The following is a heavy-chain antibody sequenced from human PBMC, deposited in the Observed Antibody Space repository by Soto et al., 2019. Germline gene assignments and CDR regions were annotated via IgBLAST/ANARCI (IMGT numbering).Heavy chain of an antibody. CDR1: GGSISGSSFY. CDR3: ARVAFGGSYYYGMDV. Sequence: PSETLSLTCAVSGGSISGSSFYWSWIRQPPGKGLEWIGYIYHSGSTYYNPSLKSRVTISVDTSKNQFSLKLSSVTAADTAVYYCARVAFGGSYYYGMDVWGQGTTVT. J-gene: IGHJ6*02. D-gene: IGHD3-10*01. CDR2: IYHSGST. V-gene: IGHV4-30-2*01.